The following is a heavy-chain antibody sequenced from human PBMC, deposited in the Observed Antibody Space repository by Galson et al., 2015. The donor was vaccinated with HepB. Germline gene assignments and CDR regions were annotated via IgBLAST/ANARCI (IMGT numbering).Heavy chain of an antibody. D-gene: IGHD3/OR15-3a*01. CDR3: ARDTAWTHDY. Sequence: PALVKPTQTLTLTCTFSGFSLSTTGVGVGWIRQPPGKALEWLALIHWSDDKYYSPSHKSRLTITKDTSKNQVVLTMTNIDPVDTATYFCARDTAWTHDYWGQGALVTVSS. CDR1: GFSLSTTGVG. CDR2: IHWSDDK. J-gene: IGHJ4*02. V-gene: IGHV2-5*01.